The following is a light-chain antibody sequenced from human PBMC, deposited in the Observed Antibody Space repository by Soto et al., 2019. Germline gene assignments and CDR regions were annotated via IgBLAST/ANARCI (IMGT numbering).Light chain of an antibody. J-gene: IGKJ2*01. CDR3: HQYDDLPIT. Sequence: ENVLTQSPGTLSLSPGERATLSCRASQSVGGRSLAWYQQIPGQPPRLLIYGASSRAAGIPDRFSGSGSGTDFTLTISRLEPEDFAFYSCHQYDDLPITFGQGTKLEIK. V-gene: IGKV3-20*01. CDR2: GAS. CDR1: QSVGGRS.